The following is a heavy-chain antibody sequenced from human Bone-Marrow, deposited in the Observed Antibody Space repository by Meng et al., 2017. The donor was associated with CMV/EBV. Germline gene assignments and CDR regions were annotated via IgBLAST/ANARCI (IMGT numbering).Heavy chain of an antibody. CDR2: IYSGGST. CDR1: GFTVSSNY. J-gene: IGHJ4*02. D-gene: IGHD2-2*01. V-gene: IGHV3-53*05. Sequence: GESLKISCAASGFTVSSNYMSWVRQAPGKGLEWVSVIYSGGSTYYAQKFQGRVTMTRDTSTSTVYMELSSLRSEDTAVYYCAREGVVVVPAAGGFAYWGQGTLVTIAS. CDR3: AREGVVVVPAAGGFAY.